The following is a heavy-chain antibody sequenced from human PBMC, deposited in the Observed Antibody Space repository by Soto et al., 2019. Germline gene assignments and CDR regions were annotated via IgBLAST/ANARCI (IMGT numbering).Heavy chain of an antibody. J-gene: IGHJ6*03. CDR3: ARDVVVVPAAQPNMDV. D-gene: IGHD2-2*01. CDR2: ISAYNGNT. CDR1: GETLTSYA. V-gene: IGHV1-18*01. Sequence: GASVEVSCEECGETLTSYAMRWVRQAPGQGLEWMGWISAYNGNTNYAQKLQGRVTMTTDTSTSTAYMELRSLRSDDTAVYYCARDVVVVPAAQPNMDVWGKGTTVTVSS.